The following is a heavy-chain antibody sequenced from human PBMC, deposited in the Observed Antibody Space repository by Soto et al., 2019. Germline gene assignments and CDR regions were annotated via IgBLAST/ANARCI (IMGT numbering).Heavy chain of an antibody. V-gene: IGHV1-3*01. CDR3: ARDLGYSSGWYRDYYYGMDV. CDR1: GYTFTSYA. CDR2: INAGNGNT. D-gene: IGHD6-19*01. J-gene: IGHJ6*02. Sequence: GASVKVSCKASGYTFTSYAMHWVRQAPGQRLEWMGWINAGNGNTKYSQKFQGRVTITRDTSASTAYMELSSLRSEDTAVYYCARDLGYSSGWYRDYYYGMDVWGQGTTVTVSS.